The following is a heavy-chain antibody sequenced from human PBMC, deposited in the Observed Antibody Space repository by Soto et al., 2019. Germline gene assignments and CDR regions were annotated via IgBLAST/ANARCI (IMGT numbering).Heavy chain of an antibody. CDR3: ARQSRWVLGYFYSVRGGMDV. Sequence: ETLSLTCTVAGCSISSSCYDWGWVRQPPVRGLEWFGSIYYGRSFYYNLSLKGRITIYVDTSKNQFSLKLSSVTAADTAVYYCARQSRWVLGYFYSVRGGMDVWGQGTTVTVSS. CDR1: GCSISSSCYD. CDR2: IYYGRSF. V-gene: IGHV4-39*01. D-gene: IGHD3-22*01. J-gene: IGHJ6*02.